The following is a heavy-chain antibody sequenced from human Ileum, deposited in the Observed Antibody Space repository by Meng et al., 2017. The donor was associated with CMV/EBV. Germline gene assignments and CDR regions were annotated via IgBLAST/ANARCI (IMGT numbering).Heavy chain of an antibody. CDR2: IIPIFGTP. J-gene: IGHJ4*02. CDR1: GYTFSTYG. D-gene: IGHD5-18*01. CDR3: ARGELRAYSYGFFDY. Sequence: SVKVSCKASGYTFSTYGISWVRQAPGQGLEWMGGIIPIFGTPNYAQTFQGRVTITTDESTSTAYMELSSLRSEDTAVYYCARGELRAYSYGFFDYWDQGTLVTVSS. V-gene: IGHV1-69*05.